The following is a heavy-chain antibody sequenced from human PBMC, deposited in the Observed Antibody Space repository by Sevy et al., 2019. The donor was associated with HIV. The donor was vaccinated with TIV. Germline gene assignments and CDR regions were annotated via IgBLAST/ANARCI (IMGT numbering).Heavy chain of an antibody. D-gene: IGHD3-22*01. CDR3: ARDGVTSYYDSSGHFHFDY. V-gene: IGHV1-18*01. Sequence: ASVKVSCKASGYTFTSYGISWVRQAPGQGLEWMGWISAYNGNTNYAQKLQGRVTMTTDTSTSTAYMELRSLRSDDTAVYYCARDGVTSYYDSSGHFHFDYWGQGTLVTVSS. CDR1: GYTFTSYG. J-gene: IGHJ4*02. CDR2: ISAYNGNT.